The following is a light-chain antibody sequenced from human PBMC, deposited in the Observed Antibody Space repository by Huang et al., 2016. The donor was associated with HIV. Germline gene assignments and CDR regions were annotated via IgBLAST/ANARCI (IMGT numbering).Light chain of an antibody. J-gene: IGKJ3*01. CDR2: DAS. CDR3: QQYHNLPRGT. V-gene: IGKV1-33*01. CDR1: QDITNY. Sequence: DIQMTQSPSSLSPSIGDRVTITCQASQDITNYLNCYQQKTGQAPELLIYDASNLETGVPAGFSGSGSGADVTLTISSLQSEYIASYYCQQYHNLPRGTFGPGTKVDIK.